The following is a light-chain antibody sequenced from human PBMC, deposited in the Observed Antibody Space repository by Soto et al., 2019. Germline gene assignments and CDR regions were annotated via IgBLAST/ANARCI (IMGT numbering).Light chain of an antibody. V-gene: IGLV3-1*01. CDR2: QDS. CDR3: CLSPGSLTWL. CDR1: KLGDKY. Sequence: SYELTQPPSVSVSPGQTASITCSGDKLGDKYACWYQQKPGQSPVLVIYQDSKRPSGIPERFSGSNSGNTATLTISGTQAMDEAEYYCCLSPGSLTWLFGGGTKLTVL. J-gene: IGLJ3*02.